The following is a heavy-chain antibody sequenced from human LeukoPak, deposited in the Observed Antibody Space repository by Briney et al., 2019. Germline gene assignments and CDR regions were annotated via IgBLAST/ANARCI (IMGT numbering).Heavy chain of an antibody. Sequence: ASVKVSCKASGYTFTSYDINWVRQATGQGLEWMGWMNPNSGNTGYAQKFQGRVTMTRNTSISTAYMELSSLRSEDTAVYYCARGITGTAYNWFDPWGQGTLVTVSS. CDR3: ARGITGTAYNWFDP. J-gene: IGHJ5*02. V-gene: IGHV1-8*01. CDR1: GYTFTSYD. CDR2: MNPNSGNT. D-gene: IGHD1-7*01.